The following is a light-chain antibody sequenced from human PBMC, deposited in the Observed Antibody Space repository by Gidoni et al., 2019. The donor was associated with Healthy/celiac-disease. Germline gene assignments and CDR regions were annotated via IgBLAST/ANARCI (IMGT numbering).Light chain of an antibody. CDR2: KVS. V-gene: IGKV2-30*01. J-gene: IGKJ1*01. Sequence: DVVMTQSPLSLPVTLGQPASIPCRSSQSLVYSDGNTYLNWFQQRPGQSPRRLIYKVSNRDSGVPDRFSGGGSGTDFTLKISRVEAEDVGVYYCMQGTHWPPWTFGQGTKVEIK. CDR1: QSLVYSDGNTY. CDR3: MQGTHWPPWT.